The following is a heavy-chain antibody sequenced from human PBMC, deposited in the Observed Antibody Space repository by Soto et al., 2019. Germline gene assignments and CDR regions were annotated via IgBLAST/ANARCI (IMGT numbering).Heavy chain of an antibody. J-gene: IGHJ4*02. CDR1: GGSFTSKNW. V-gene: IGHV4-4*02. CDR3: ASRDPGTSVDY. Sequence: SETLSLTCAVSGGSFTSKNWWTWVRQPPGQGLEWIGEIYRTGSTNYNPSLKSRVTISLDKSENQFSLKVTSLTAAGTAVYYCASRDPGTSVDYWGQGTLVTVSS. D-gene: IGHD1-7*01. CDR2: IYRTGST.